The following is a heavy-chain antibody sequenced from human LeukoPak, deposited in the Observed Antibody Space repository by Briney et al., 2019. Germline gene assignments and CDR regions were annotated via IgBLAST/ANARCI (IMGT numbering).Heavy chain of an antibody. CDR1: GFILSNYA. D-gene: IGHD2-15*01. V-gene: IGHV3-23*01. J-gene: IGHJ5*02. CDR3: AKSIWGYYSES. CDR2: LGTTGNT. Sequence: GGSLRLSCAASGFILSNYAMTWVRQAPGKGLEWVSLLGTTGNTYYTDSVKGRFTISKDNSKNTLYLQMNSLRAEDTATYYCAKSIWGYYSESWGQGTRVTVSS.